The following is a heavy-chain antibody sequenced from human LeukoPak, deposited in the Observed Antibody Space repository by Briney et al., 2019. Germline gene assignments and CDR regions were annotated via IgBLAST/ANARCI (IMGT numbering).Heavy chain of an antibody. CDR1: GFTFW. V-gene: IGHV3-7*01. D-gene: IGHD2-15*01. CDR3: ARDQTPFY. J-gene: IGHJ4*02. Sequence: PGGSLRLSCAASGFTFWMTWVRQAPGKGLEWVANIKHDGSEDYYLDSVKDRFTISRDNAKSSMWLQMNSLRDEDTAVYYCARDQTPFYWGQGSLVTVSS. CDR2: IKHDGSED.